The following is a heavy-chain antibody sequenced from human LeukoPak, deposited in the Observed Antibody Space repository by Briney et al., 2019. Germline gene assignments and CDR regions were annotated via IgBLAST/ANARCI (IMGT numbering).Heavy chain of an antibody. V-gene: IGHV3-9*01. D-gene: IGHD3-3*01. Sequence: GGSLRLSCAASGFTFDDYAMHWVRQAPGKGLEWVSGISWNSGSIGYADSVKGRFTISRDNAKNSLYLQMNSLRAEDTALYYCAKPFYDFWSGYSLYDAFDIWSQGTMVTVSS. CDR2: ISWNSGSI. CDR3: AKPFYDFWSGYSLYDAFDI. CDR1: GFTFDDYA. J-gene: IGHJ3*02.